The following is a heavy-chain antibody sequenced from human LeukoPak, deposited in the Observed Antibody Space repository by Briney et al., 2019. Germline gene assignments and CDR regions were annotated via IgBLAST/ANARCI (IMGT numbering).Heavy chain of an antibody. CDR2: IDEDGSWR. D-gene: IGHD1-26*01. V-gene: IGHV3-7*01. CDR3: ARAAGGTSRDY. Sequence: GGSLRLSCAVSGFTFSSYWMSWVRQAPGKGLEWLANIDEDGSWRFYVDSVKGRLTISRDNDKHSVFLQMNGLRAEDTAVYYCARAAGGTSRDYWGQGTPVTVSS. CDR1: GFTFSSYW. J-gene: IGHJ4*02.